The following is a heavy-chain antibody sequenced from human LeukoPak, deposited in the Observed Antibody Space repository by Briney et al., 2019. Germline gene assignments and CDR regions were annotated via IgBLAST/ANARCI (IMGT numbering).Heavy chain of an antibody. D-gene: IGHD1-7*01. Sequence: SETLSLTCTVSGGSISSSSYYWGWIRQPPGKGLEWIGSIYYSGSTYYNPSLKSRVTISVDTSKNQFSLKLSSVTAADTAVYYCLCNWNYRTKFTFYFDYWGQGTLVTVSS. V-gene: IGHV4-39*07. CDR1: GGSISSSSYY. J-gene: IGHJ4*02. CDR3: LCNWNYRTKFTFYFDY. CDR2: IYYSGST.